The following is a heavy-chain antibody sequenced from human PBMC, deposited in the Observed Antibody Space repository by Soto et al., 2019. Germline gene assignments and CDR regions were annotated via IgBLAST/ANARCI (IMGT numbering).Heavy chain of an antibody. D-gene: IGHD2-21*02. J-gene: IGHJ3*02. CDR2: IKKDESET. CDR3: ARIHTGDSAFRAFDI. Sequence: LVQSGGGLVPPGVSLTVSCAPSQFSFSNYWMNWVRQAPGKALEWVANIKKDESETDYVDSVRGLFTIFRDNAKNLLYLQMRRLRVEDTAVYYCARIHTGDSAFRAFDIWGQGTVVTV. CDR1: QFSFSNYW. V-gene: IGHV3-7*03.